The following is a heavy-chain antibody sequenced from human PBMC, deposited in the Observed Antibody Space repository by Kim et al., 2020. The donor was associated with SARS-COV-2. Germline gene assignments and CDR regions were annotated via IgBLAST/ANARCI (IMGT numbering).Heavy chain of an antibody. D-gene: IGHD3-9*01. J-gene: IGHJ6*01. CDR1: GYTFTSYG. CDR2: ISAYNGNT. V-gene: IGHV1-18*04. Sequence: ASVKVSCKASGYTFTSYGISWVRQAPGQGLEWMGWISAYNGNTNYAQKLQGRVTMTTDTSTSTAYMELRSLRSDDTAVYYCAGDREYYDILTGYYLSYYYYGMDVWEQGTKVAVYS. CDR3: AGDREYYDILTGYYLSYYYYGMDV.